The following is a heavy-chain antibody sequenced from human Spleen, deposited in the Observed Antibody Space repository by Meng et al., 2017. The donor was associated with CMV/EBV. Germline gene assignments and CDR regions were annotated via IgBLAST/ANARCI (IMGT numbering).Heavy chain of an antibody. V-gene: IGHV4-59*01. CDR3: ARGGVNYDFWSGRSRFDY. CDR1: GGSISSYY. D-gene: IGHD3-3*01. J-gene: IGHJ4*02. Sequence: SETLSLTCTVSGGSISSYYWSWIRQPPGKGLEWIGYIYYSGSTNYNPSLKSRVTISVDTSKNQFSLKLSSVTAADTAVYYCARGGVNYDFWSGRSRFDYWGQGTLVTVSS. CDR2: IYYSGST.